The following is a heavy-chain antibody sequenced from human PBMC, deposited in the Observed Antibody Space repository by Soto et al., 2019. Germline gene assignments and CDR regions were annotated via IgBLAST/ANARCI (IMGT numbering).Heavy chain of an antibody. D-gene: IGHD3-16*01. J-gene: IGHJ6*02. Sequence: SETLSLTCTVSGCSISSYYWSWIRQPPGKGLEWIGYIYYSGSTNYNPSLKSRVTISVDTSKNQLSLKLSSVTAADTAVYYCARHNGPLYVGYYYDMDVWGQGTTVTVSS. CDR3: ARHNGPLYVGYYYDMDV. V-gene: IGHV4-59*08. CDR2: IYYSGST. CDR1: GCSISSYY.